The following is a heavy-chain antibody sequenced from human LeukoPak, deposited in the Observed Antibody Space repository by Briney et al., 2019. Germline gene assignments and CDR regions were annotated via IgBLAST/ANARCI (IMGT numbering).Heavy chain of an antibody. Sequence: SETLSLTCTVASGSISSYYWSWIRQPPGKVLEWIGFIYYSGRTTYNPSLKSRVTISVDTSKNQFSLKLSSVTAADTAVYYCARVGHYYDSSGYERGWAFDIWGQGTMVTVSS. CDR1: SGSISSYY. D-gene: IGHD3-22*01. CDR3: ARVGHYYDSSGYERGWAFDI. J-gene: IGHJ3*02. CDR2: IYYSGRT. V-gene: IGHV4-59*01.